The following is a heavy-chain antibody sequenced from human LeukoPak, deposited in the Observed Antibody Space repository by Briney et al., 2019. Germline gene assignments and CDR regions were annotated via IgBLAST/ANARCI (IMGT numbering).Heavy chain of an antibody. CDR2: ISGSGGST. D-gene: IGHD6-13*01. J-gene: IGHJ4*02. V-gene: IGHV3-23*01. Sequence: GGSLRLSCAASGFTFSSYAMSWVRQAPGKGLEWVSAISGSGGSTYYADPVKGRFTISRDNSKNTLYLQMNSLRAEDTAVYYCAKSVRSSWYVLFDYWGQGTLVTVSS. CDR1: GFTFSSYA. CDR3: AKSVRSSWYVLFDY.